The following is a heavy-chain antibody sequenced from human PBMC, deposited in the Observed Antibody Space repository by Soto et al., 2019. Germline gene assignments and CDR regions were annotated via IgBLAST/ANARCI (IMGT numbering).Heavy chain of an antibody. CDR3: ARDRYGDYLIDY. V-gene: IGHV3-48*01. D-gene: IGHD4-17*01. J-gene: IGHJ4*02. CDR2: ISSVGITI. Sequence: EVQLVESGGGLIQPGGSLRLSCAASGFTFSSYSMNWVRQAPGKGLEWVSYISSVGITIHYADSVKGRFTISRDNAKSSLYLQMNRLRAEDTGVYYCARDRYGDYLIDYWGQGTLVTVSS. CDR1: GFTFSSYS.